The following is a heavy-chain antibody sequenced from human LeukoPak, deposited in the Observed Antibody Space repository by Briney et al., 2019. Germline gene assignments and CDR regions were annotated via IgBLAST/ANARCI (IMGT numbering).Heavy chain of an antibody. D-gene: IGHD3-9*01. V-gene: IGHV3-33*08. CDR1: GFTFSSYA. J-gene: IGHJ4*02. CDR2: IWYDGSNK. CDR3: ARAGYDILTGYYPDY. Sequence: GGSLRLSCAASGFTFSSYAMSWVRQAPGKGLEWVAVIWYDGSNKYYADSVKGRFTISRDNSKNTLYLQMNSLRAEDTAVYYCARAGYDILTGYYPDYWGQGTLVTVSS.